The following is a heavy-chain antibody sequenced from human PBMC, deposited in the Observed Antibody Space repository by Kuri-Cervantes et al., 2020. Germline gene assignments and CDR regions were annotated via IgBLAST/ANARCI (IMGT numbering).Heavy chain of an antibody. J-gene: IGHJ5*02. Sequence: SGPTLVKPTQTLTLTCTFSGFSLSTSGVGVGWIRQPPGKALEWLALIYWDDDKRYSPSLKSRLTITKDTSKNQVVLTMTNMDPVATATYYCAHSDYDILTGYYLKYNWFDPWGQGTLVTVSS. CDR1: GFSLSTSGVG. CDR2: IYWDDDK. V-gene: IGHV2-5*02. D-gene: IGHD3-9*01. CDR3: AHSDYDILTGYYLKYNWFDP.